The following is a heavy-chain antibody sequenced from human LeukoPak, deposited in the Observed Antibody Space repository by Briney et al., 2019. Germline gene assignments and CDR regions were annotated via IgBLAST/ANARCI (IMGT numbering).Heavy chain of an antibody. CDR1: GGSFSGYY. D-gene: IGHD1-26*01. CDR2: INHSGST. Sequence: SETLSLTCAIYGGSFSGYYWSWIRQPPGKGLEWIGEINHSGSTNYNPSLKSRVTISVDTSKNQFSLKLSSVPAADTAVYYCARGWGASQDYWGQGTLVTVSS. J-gene: IGHJ4*02. CDR3: ARGWGASQDY. V-gene: IGHV4-34*01.